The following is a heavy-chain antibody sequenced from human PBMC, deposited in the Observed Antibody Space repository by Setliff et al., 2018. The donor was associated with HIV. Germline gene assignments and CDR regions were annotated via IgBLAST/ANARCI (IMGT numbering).Heavy chain of an antibody. Sequence: PLETLSLTCAVSSASISNYHWSWIRQTPGKGLEWIGSIYTSGTTNYNPSLEGRITTSVDLSKNHFSLNLHSVTAADTAVYYCAIGDEYPGVFQSWGQGKVVTVSS. CDR2: IYTSGTT. J-gene: IGHJ5*02. D-gene: IGHD2-2*01. CDR3: AIGDEYPGVFQS. CDR1: SASISNYH. V-gene: IGHV4-4*09.